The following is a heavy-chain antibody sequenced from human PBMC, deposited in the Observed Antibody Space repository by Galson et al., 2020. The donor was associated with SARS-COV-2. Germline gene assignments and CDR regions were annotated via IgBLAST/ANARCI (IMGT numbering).Heavy chain of an antibody. CDR3: ARLAEDPQFYHYYMEV. Sequence: GGSLRLSCVASGFSLTTNSMAWVRQVPGKGLEWISYINSFGSTTHDADSVKGRFTISRDIAKNSLSLQMNSLRAEDAAVYYCARLAEDPQFYHYYMEVWGKGTTVTVSS. CDR2: INSFGSTT. CDR1: GFSLTTNS. V-gene: IGHV3-48*01. J-gene: IGHJ6*03. D-gene: IGHD3-16*02.